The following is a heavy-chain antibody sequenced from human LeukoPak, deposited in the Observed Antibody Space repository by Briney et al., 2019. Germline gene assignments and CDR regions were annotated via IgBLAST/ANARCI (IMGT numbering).Heavy chain of an antibody. D-gene: IGHD3-9*01. CDR1: KFTFITYG. V-gene: IGHV3-33*08. CDR3: ARDPYDILTGSPSRLDS. Sequence: GGSLRLSCAATKFTFITYGMHWVRQAPAKGLEGVAVIWSDESDRYYPDSVKGRFTVSIHNPNNTLYLKMNSLRVEDTAVYYCARDPYDILTGSPSRLDSWGQGTLVTVSS. J-gene: IGHJ4*02. CDR2: IWSDESDR.